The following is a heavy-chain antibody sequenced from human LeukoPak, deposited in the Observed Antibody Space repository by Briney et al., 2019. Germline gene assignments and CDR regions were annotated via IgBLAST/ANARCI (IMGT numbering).Heavy chain of an antibody. CDR1: GGTFSSYG. CDR3: GRAPGQQLVLTI. Sequence: SVKVSCKASGGTFSSYGISWVRQAPGQGLEWMGRIIPIFGTANYAQEFQGRVTITTDESTSTAYMELSSLRSEDTAVYYCGRAPGQQLVLTIWGQGTLVTVSS. V-gene: IGHV1-69*05. CDR2: IIPIFGTA. D-gene: IGHD6-13*01. J-gene: IGHJ4*02.